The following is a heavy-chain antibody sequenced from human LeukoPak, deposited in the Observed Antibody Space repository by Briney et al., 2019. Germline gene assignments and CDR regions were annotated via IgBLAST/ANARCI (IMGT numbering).Heavy chain of an antibody. D-gene: IGHD1-26*01. CDR3: ARQPRSRAYDAFDI. CDR2: IYPGDSDT. V-gene: IGHV5-51*01. CDR1: AYSFTSYW. Sequence: GESLKISCKSSAYSFTSYWIGWVRQMPGKGLEWMGIIYPGDSDTRYSPSFQGQVTISADKSISTAYLQWSSLKASDTAMYYCARQPRSRAYDAFDIWGQGTMVTVSS. J-gene: IGHJ3*02.